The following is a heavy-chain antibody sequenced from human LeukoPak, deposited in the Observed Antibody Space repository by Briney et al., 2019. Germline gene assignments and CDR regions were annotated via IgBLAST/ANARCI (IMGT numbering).Heavy chain of an antibody. Sequence: SETLSFTCSVSGGSISSSSSYWGWIRQPPGKGLEWIGSIYYSGSSFGNPALKSRVTISVDTSKNQFSLKLSSVTAADTAVYYCARHRSGWLQSSFDYWGQGTLVTVSS. D-gene: IGHD5-24*01. CDR3: ARHRSGWLQSSFDY. CDR1: GGSISSSSSY. CDR2: IYYSGSS. J-gene: IGHJ4*02. V-gene: IGHV4-39*01.